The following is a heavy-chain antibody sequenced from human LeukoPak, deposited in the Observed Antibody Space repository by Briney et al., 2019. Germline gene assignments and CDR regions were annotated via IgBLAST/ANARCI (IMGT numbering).Heavy chain of an antibody. CDR3: ARRGLGTVSYYFDY. CDR2: INPNSGGT. D-gene: IGHD4-11*01. CDR1: GYTFTGYY. V-gene: IGHV1-2*02. J-gene: IGHJ4*02. Sequence: GASVKVSCKACGYTFTGYYMHWVRQAPGQGLEWMGWINPNSGGTNYAQKFQGRVTMTRDTSISTAYMELSRLRSDDTAVYYSARRGLGTVSYYFDYWGQGTLVTVSS.